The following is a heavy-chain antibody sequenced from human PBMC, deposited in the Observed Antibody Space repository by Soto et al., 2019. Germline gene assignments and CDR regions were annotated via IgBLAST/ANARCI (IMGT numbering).Heavy chain of an antibody. CDR2: ISYDGSNK. J-gene: IGHJ4*02. V-gene: IGHV3-30*18. CDR1: GFSFSSYG. CDR3: AKERMMVLID. Sequence: GGSLRLSCAAYGFSFSSYGMHWVRQAPGKGLEWVAVISYDGSNKYYADSVKGRFTISRDNSKNTLYLQMNSLRAEDTAVYYCAKERMMVLIDWGQGTLVTVSS. D-gene: IGHD2-21*01.